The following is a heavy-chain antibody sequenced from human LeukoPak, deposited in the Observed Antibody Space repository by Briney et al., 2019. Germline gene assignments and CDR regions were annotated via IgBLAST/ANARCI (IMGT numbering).Heavy chain of an antibody. D-gene: IGHD3-10*01. CDR3: AREGMVRGVPDAFDL. CDR2: IKPDNIEK. V-gene: IGHV3-7*01. J-gene: IGHJ3*01. Sequence: GGSLRLSCVASGFPFSSYWMDWVRQVPGKGLEWVANIKPDNIEKYFVGSVKGRFAISRDNGKNSLYLQMNSLRVEDTAVYYCAREGMVRGVPDAFDLWGQGTMVTVSS. CDR1: GFPFSSYW.